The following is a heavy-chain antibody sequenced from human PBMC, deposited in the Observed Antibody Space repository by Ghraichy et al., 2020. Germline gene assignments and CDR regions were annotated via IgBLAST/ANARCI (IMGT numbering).Heavy chain of an antibody. D-gene: IGHD1-26*01. J-gene: IGHJ4*02. CDR1: GGSVSSGNYY. V-gene: IGHV4-61*01. Sequence: SETLSLTCIVSGGSVSSGNYYWTWIRQPPGRGLEWIGYVHYSGSTKYNPSLKSRVTISVDTSKNQFSLKLSSVTAADTAVYYCARDSGESDGADYWGQGTLVTVSS. CDR3: ARDSGESDGADY. CDR2: VHYSGST.